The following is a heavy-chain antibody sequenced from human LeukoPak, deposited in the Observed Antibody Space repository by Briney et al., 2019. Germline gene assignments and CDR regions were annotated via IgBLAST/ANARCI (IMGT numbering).Heavy chain of an antibody. CDR2: IYYSGNT. J-gene: IGHJ4*02. CDR1: GGSISSYY. V-gene: IGHV4-59*01. CDR3: ARGGDYLFDY. Sequence: LETLSLTCTVSGGSISSYYWSWIRQPPGKGLECIGYIYYSGNTNYNPSLKSRVTISVDTSKNQFSLKLSSVTAADTAVYYCARGGDYLFDYWGQGTLVTVSS. D-gene: IGHD4-17*01.